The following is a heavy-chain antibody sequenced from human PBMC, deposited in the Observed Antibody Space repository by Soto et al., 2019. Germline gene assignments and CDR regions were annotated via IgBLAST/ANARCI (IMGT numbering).Heavy chain of an antibody. D-gene: IGHD5-18*01. CDR3: ARDPGFGFGYSYAFAMDV. Sequence: ASVKVSCKASCYTFSNYGMSWVRQGPEQGLEWMGWISGYNGNTHYEEKVQDRIKMTTDTSTSTTYLELRSLRYDDTAVYFCARDPGFGFGYSYAFAMDVWGQGTTVTVSS. CDR2: ISGYNGNT. V-gene: IGHV1-18*01. J-gene: IGHJ6*02. CDR1: CYTFSNYG.